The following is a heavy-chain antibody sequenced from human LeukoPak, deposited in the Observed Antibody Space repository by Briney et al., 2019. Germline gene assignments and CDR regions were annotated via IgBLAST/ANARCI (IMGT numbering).Heavy chain of an antibody. CDR3: ARHHYSSGHSSSWYSGRLYYFDY. J-gene: IGHJ4*02. Sequence: SETLSLTCTVSGGSISSSSYYWGWIRQPPGKGLEWIGSIYYSGSTYYNPSLKSRVTISVDTSKNQLSLKLSSVTAADTAVYYCARHHYSSGHSSSWYSGRLYYFDYWGQGTPVTVSS. CDR1: GGSISSSSYY. V-gene: IGHV4-39*01. D-gene: IGHD6-13*01. CDR2: IYYSGST.